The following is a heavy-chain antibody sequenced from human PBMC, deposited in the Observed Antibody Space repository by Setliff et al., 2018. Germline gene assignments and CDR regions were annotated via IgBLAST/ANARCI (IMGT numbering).Heavy chain of an antibody. J-gene: IGHJ4*02. CDR3: AREVRGVIDY. CDR2: IIPVVGAT. Sequence: SVKVSCKASGYTFNTYSMNWVRQAPGQGLEWMGGIIPVVGATSFAQKFQGRVTLTTDESTRTAYMELSSLRAEDTAVYYCAREVRGVIDYWGQGTLVTVSS. D-gene: IGHD3-10*01. V-gene: IGHV1-69*05. CDR1: GYTFNTYS.